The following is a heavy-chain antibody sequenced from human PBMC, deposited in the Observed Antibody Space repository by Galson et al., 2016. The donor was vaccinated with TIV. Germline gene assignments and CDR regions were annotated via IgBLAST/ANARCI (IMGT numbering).Heavy chain of an antibody. CDR1: GYSFTSYW. D-gene: IGHD5-12*01. Sequence: QSGAEVKKPGESLKISCKGSGYSFTSYWTGWVRQMPGKGLEWMGIIYPGDLDIRYSPSFEGQVTISADKSISTAYLQWSSLKASDTAIYYCATVPGFRGYEYGWFDRWGQGTLVTVSS. CDR3: ATVPGFRGYEYGWFDR. V-gene: IGHV5-51*03. CDR2: IYPGDLDI. J-gene: IGHJ5*02.